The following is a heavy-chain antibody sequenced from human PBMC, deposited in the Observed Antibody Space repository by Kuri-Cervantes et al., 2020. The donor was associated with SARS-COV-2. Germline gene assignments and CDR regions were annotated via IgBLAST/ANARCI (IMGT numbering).Heavy chain of an antibody. J-gene: IGHJ4*02. CDR3: VRDGDHWNFDY. CDR1: GFTFSGHW. D-gene: IGHD1-1*01. V-gene: IGHV3-74*01. Sequence: GESLKISCAASGFTFSGHWIHWVRQAPGKGLVWVSRINPDGSYTNNADSVKGRFTISRDNSKNTLYPQMNSLRAEDTAVYYCVRDGDHWNFDYWGQGTLVTVSS. CDR2: INPDGSYT.